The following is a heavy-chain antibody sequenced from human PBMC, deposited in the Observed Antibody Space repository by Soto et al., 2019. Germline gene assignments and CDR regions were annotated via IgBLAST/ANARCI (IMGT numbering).Heavy chain of an antibody. CDR3: TRDRGVGMDV. D-gene: IGHD2-8*01. Sequence: QVPLQESGPGLVKPSQTLSLTCNVSGGSISGGRYYWNWIRQHPGKGLEWIGNIYDNGITYYNPSLKSLVSISEDTSKNQFSLRLSSVTAADTAVYYCTRDRGVGMDVWGQGTTVTVSS. J-gene: IGHJ6*02. CDR1: GGSISGGRYY. CDR2: IYDNGIT. V-gene: IGHV4-31*01.